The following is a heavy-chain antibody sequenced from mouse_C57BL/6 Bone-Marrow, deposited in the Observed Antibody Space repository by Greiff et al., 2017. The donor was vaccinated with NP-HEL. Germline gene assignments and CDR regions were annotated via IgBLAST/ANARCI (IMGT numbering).Heavy chain of an antibody. J-gene: IGHJ1*03. CDR2: ISDGGSYT. CDR1: GLTFSSYA. Sequence: EVQLVESGGGLVKPGGSLKLSCAASGLTFSSYAMSWVRQTPEKRLEWVATISDGGSYTYYPDNVKGRFTISRDNAKNNLYLQMSHLKSEDTAMYYCARVLYDYDVAWYFDVWGTGTTVTVSS. CDR3: ARVLYDYDVAWYFDV. D-gene: IGHD2-4*01. V-gene: IGHV5-4*01.